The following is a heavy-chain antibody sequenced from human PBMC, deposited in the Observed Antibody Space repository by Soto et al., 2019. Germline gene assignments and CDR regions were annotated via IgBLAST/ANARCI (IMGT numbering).Heavy chain of an antibody. CDR3: ARGPGGDYSPS. J-gene: IGHJ4*02. Sequence: QEQLQQWGAGLLKPSETLSLTCAVYVGSFSGYYWSWIRQTPGKGLEWIGEINHSGSTNYNPSLKSRVAMSVDTSKNQFSLKLTSVTAADTAVDYCARGPGGDYSPSWGQGTLVTVSS. CDR2: INHSGST. D-gene: IGHD4-17*01. V-gene: IGHV4-34*01. CDR1: VGSFSGYY.